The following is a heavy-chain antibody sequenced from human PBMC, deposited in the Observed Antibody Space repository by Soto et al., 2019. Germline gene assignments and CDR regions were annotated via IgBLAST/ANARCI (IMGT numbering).Heavy chain of an antibody. V-gene: IGHV5-51*01. CDR2: IYPGDSDT. Sequence: PGESLKISCQASGYTFINNWIGWVRQMPGKGLEWMGTIYPGDSDTRYSPSFQGQVTFSVDKSINTAYLHWTSLKASDTAIYYCAIQHPLDSSAWYNWGQGTLVTVSS. D-gene: IGHD6-19*01. CDR3: AIQHPLDSSAWYN. CDR1: GYTFINNW. J-gene: IGHJ4*02.